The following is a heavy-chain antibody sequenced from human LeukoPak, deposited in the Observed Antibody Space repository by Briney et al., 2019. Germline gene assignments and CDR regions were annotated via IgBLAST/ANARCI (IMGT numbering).Heavy chain of an antibody. CDR1: GGSFSGYY. CDR2: INHSGST. V-gene: IGHV4-34*01. J-gene: IGHJ4*02. CDR3: ARLRGYGYPHYFDY. D-gene: IGHD5-18*01. Sequence: TSETLSLTCAVYGGSFSGYYWSWIRQPPGKGLEWIGEINHSGSTNYNPSLKSRVTISVDTSKNQFSLKLSSVTAADTAVYYCARLRGYGYPHYFDYWGQGTLVTVSS.